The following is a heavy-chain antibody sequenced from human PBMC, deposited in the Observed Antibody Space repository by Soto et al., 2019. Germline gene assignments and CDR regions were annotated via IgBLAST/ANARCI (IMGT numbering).Heavy chain of an antibody. CDR3: ARHAYYGSGSYYGHYYYYMDV. CDR1: GFTVSSNY. D-gene: IGHD3-10*01. Sequence: RGSLRLSCAASGFTVSSNYMSWVRQAPGKGLEWVSVIYSGGSTYYADSVKGRFTISRDNSKNTLYLQMNSLRAEDTAVYYCARHAYYGSGSYYGHYYYYMDVWGKGTTVTVSS. J-gene: IGHJ6*03. V-gene: IGHV3-66*04. CDR2: IYSGGST.